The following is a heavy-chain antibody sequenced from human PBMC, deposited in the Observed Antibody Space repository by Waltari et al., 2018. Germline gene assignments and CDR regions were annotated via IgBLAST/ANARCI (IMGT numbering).Heavy chain of an antibody. V-gene: IGHV3-21*01. CDR1: GFTFSSYS. CDR3: ARDVKSYGMDV. Sequence: EVQLVESGGGLVKPGGSLRLSCAASGFTFSSYSMHWVRQAPGKGLEWVSSISSSSSYIYYADSVKGRFTISRDNAKNSLYLQMNSLRAEDTAVYYCARDVKSYGMDVWGQGTTVTVSS. J-gene: IGHJ6*02. CDR2: ISSSSSYI.